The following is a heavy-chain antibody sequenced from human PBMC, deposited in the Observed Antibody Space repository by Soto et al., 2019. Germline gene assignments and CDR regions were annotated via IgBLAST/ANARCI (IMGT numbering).Heavy chain of an antibody. CDR2: ISPIVGPA. J-gene: IGHJ4*02. D-gene: IGHD1-26*01. Sequence: QVQLVQSGAEVKKPGSSVKVSCKASGGTFSRYPISWVRQAPGPGLEWMGGISPIVGPANYAQKFQVRVPIPADESKSTAYMELSSLRSEDTAVYYCAFLIVGATPFHYRGQGTLVTVS. CDR1: GGTFSRYP. CDR3: AFLIVGATPFHY. V-gene: IGHV1-69*01.